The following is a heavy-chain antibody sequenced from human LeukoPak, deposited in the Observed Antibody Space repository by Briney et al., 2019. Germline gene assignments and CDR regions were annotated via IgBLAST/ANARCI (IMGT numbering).Heavy chain of an antibody. CDR2: MNPNSGNT. CDR1: GYIFTSYD. CDR3: ARPRGGGLALDY. V-gene: IGHV1-8*03. Sequence: GASVKVSCKASGYIFTSYDINWVRQTTGQGLEWMGWMNPNSGNTGYAQKFQGRVTITRNTSISTTYMELSSLRSEDTAVYYCARPRGGGLALDYWGQGTLVTVSS. J-gene: IGHJ4*02. D-gene: IGHD3-16*01.